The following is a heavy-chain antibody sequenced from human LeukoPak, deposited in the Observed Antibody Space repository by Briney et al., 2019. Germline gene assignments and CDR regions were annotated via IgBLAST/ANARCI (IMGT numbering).Heavy chain of an antibody. V-gene: IGHV3-48*01. D-gene: IGHD3-3*01. CDR3: ARGRFLEWLSKHHDAFDI. J-gene: IGHJ3*02. CDR1: GFTFSSYS. Sequence: GGSLRLSCAASGFTFSSYSMNWVRQAPGKGLEWVSYISSSSSTIYYADSVKGRFTISRDNAKNSLYLQMNSLRAEDTAVYYCARGRFLEWLSKHHDAFDIWGQGTMVTVSS. CDR2: ISSSSSTI.